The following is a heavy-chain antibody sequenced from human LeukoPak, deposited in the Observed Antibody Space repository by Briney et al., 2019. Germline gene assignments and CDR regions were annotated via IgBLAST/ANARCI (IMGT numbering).Heavy chain of an antibody. CDR1: GGSISGYH. CDR3: ARRDYSGILPYAFDV. V-gene: IGHV4-59*08. D-gene: IGHD4-23*01. CDR2: ISYTGIT. J-gene: IGHJ3*01. Sequence: SETLSLTCVVSGGSISGYHWGWIRQPPGKGLEWIGYISYTGITRDNPSLRSRVFMSVDTSKNQFSLGLSSVTAADTAVYFCARRDYSGILPYAFDVWGQGTLVAVSS.